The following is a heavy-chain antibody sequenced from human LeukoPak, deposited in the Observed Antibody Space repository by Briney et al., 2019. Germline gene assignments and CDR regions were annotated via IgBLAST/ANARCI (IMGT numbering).Heavy chain of an antibody. CDR2: ISSSGSTI. Sequence: KTGGSLRLSCAASGFTFSDYYMSWIRQAPGKGLEWVSYISSSGSTIYYADSVKGRFTISRDNAKNSLYLQMNSLRAEDTAVYYCARDMTSSSWYVVLGMDYYYYMDVWGKGTTVTISS. CDR3: ARDMTSSSWYVVLGMDYYYYMDV. V-gene: IGHV3-11*04. CDR1: GFTFSDYY. D-gene: IGHD6-13*01. J-gene: IGHJ6*03.